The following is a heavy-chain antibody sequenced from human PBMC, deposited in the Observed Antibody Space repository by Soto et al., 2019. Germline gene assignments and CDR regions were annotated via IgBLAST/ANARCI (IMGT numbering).Heavy chain of an antibody. D-gene: IGHD3-3*01. CDR3: ARDRDYDFWSEIDP. CDR2: IYYTGIV. V-gene: IGHV4-59*01. J-gene: IGHJ5*02. Sequence: SETLSLTCTVSDGSISTYYWNWIRQSPGQGLEWLGYIYYTGIVNYNPSLKSRLTLSVDRTKNQLSLRLTSVTAADTAIYYCARDRDYDFWSEIDPWGQGILVTVSS. CDR1: DGSISTYY.